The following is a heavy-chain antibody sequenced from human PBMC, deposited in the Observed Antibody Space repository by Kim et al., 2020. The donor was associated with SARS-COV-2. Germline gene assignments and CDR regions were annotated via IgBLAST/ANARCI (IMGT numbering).Heavy chain of an antibody. V-gene: IGHV5-51*01. J-gene: IGHJ4*02. D-gene: IGHD6-19*01. CDR2: IFPDDSDI. CDR3: AIFIGSSGWFDY. Sequence: GESLKISCEASGYSFSTSWIVWVRQMPGKGLELMGLIFPDDSDIRYSPSYQGHGTISADTSISTAYLQWSSLRAADTAMYYCAIFIGSSGWFDYWGQGT. CDR1: GYSFSTSW.